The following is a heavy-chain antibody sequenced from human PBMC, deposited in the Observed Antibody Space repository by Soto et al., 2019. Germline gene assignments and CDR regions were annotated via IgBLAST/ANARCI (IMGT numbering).Heavy chain of an antibody. CDR1: GGSISSGDYY. V-gene: IGHV4-30-4*01. Sequence: SETLSLTCTVSGGSISSGDYYWSWIRQPPGKGLEWIGYIYYSGSTYYNPSLKSRVTISVDTSKNQFSLKLSSVTAADTAVYYCARVDTAMGTGFDYWGQGALVTVSS. CDR3: ARVDTAMGTGFDY. CDR2: IYYSGST. D-gene: IGHD5-18*01. J-gene: IGHJ4*02.